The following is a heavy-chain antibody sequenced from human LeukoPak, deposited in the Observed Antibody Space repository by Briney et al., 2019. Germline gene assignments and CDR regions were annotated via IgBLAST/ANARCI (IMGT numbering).Heavy chain of an antibody. CDR3: ARGSKLERRLDYYYYGMDV. CDR2: IIPIFGTA. CDR1: EGTFSSYA. D-gene: IGHD1-1*01. J-gene: IGHJ6*02. Sequence: SVKVSCKASEGTFSSYAISWVRQAPGQGLEWMGGIIPIFGTANYAQKFQGRVTITADESTSTAYMELSSLRSEDTAVYYCARGSKLERRLDYYYYGMDVWGQGTTVTVSS. V-gene: IGHV1-69*01.